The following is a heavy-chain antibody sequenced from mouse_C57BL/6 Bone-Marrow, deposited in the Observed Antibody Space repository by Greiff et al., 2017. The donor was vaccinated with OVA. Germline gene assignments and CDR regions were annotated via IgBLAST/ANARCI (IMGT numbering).Heavy chain of an antibody. CDR2: IWSGGST. J-gene: IGHJ1*03. D-gene: IGHD2-1*01. Sequence: QVQLKESGPGLVQPSQSLTITCTVSGFSLTSYGVHWVRQSPGKGLEWLGVIWSGGSTDYNAAFISRLSISKDNSKSQVFFKMNSLQADDTAIYYCARNRVTTGGYFDVWGTGTTVTVSS. V-gene: IGHV2-2*01. CDR1: GFSLTSYG. CDR3: ARNRVTTGGYFDV.